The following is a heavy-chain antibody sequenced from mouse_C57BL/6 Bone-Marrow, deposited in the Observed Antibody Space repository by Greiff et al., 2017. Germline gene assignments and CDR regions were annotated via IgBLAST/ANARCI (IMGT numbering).Heavy chain of an antibody. CDR2: INSDGGST. Sequence: EVKLMESGGGLVQPGESLKLSCESNEYEFPSHDMSWVRKTPEKRLELVAAINSDGGSTYYPDTMERRFIISRDNTKKPLYLQMSSLRSEDTALYYCARHRYYGSSYGWYFDVWGTGTTVTVSS. D-gene: IGHD1-1*01. CDR3: ARHRYYGSSYGWYFDV. CDR1: EYEFPSHD. J-gene: IGHJ1*03. V-gene: IGHV5-2*01.